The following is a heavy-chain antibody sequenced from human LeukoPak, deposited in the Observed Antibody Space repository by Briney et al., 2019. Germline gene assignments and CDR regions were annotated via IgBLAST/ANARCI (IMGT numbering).Heavy chain of an antibody. CDR3: AKDGNWNNVPGDYYYMDV. V-gene: IGHV1-46*01. D-gene: IGHD1/OR15-1a*01. CDR2: INPESGNT. CDR1: GYTFTSHF. J-gene: IGHJ6*03. Sequence: GASVKVSCKASGYTFTSHFMHWVQQAPGQGLEWMGIINPESGNTAYAQKFQGRITMTGDTSTSTVYMELSSLRSEDTAMYYCAKDGNWNNVPGDYYYMDVWGKGTTVAVSS.